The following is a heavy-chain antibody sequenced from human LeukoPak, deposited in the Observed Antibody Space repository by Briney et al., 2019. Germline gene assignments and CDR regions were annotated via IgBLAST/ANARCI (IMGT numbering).Heavy chain of an antibody. CDR1: GFTFSTYA. D-gene: IGHD2-21*02. V-gene: IGHV3-30-3*01. J-gene: IGHJ4*02. CDR3: ARIRVTYFDY. Sequence: SAGSLRLSCAASGFTFSTYAIHWVRQAPGKGLEWVAVISSDGNNKYYADSVKGRFTISRDNSKNTLYLQMNSLRAEDTAVYYCARIRVTYFDYWGQGTLVTVSS. CDR2: ISSDGNNK.